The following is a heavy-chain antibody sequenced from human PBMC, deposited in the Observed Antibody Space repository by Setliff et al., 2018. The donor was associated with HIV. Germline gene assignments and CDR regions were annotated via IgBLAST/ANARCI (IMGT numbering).Heavy chain of an antibody. J-gene: IGHJ3*02. V-gene: IGHV1-3*01. Sequence: ASVKVPCKASGYSFTTYAIHWVRQAPGQRLEWMGWLNAGDGDSGPSQEFRGRVIFTRDTSASTAYMELTSLRSDDTAVYYCAKSRVGFSVPYDAFDIWGQGTLVTVSS. CDR3: AKSRVGFSVPYDAFDI. D-gene: IGHD1-26*01. CDR2: LNAGDGDS. CDR1: GYSFTTYA.